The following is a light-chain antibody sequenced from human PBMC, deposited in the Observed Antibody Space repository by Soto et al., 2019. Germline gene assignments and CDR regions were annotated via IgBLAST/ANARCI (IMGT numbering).Light chain of an antibody. J-gene: IGLJ2*01. V-gene: IGLV2-8*01. CDR1: ISDVGGYNY. CDR2: EVT. CDR3: SSYAGSNNVV. Sequence: QSALTHPPSASGSPVQSVTISCTGTISDVGGYNYVSWYQEHPGKAPKLMIHEVTKRPSGVPDRFSGSKSGNTASLTVSGLQAEDEADYYCSSYAGSNNVVFGGGTKLTVL.